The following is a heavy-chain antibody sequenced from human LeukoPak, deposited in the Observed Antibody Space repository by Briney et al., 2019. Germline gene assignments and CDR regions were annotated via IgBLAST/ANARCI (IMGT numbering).Heavy chain of an antibody. CDR1: GGSFSGYY. Sequence: SEPLSLPCAVYGGSFSGYYWSWIRQPPGKRVEWIGEINDSGSTNYNPSLKSRVTISVDTSKNQFSLKLSSVTAADTAVYYCARGLRHCSSTSCYNYYYYYMDVWGKGTTVTVSS. D-gene: IGHD2-2*01. CDR2: INDSGST. J-gene: IGHJ6*03. V-gene: IGHV4-34*01. CDR3: ARGLRHCSSTSCYNYYYYYMDV.